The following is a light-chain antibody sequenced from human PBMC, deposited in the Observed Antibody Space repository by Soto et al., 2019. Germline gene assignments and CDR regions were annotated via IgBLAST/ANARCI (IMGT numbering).Light chain of an antibody. V-gene: IGLV2-8*01. CDR1: SSDVGGYDY. CDR2: EVT. Sequence: QSALTQPPSASGSPGQSVTISCTGTSSDVGGYDYVSWYQQHPGKAPKLMIYEVTIRPSGVSDRFSGSKSGNKASLTVSGLQAEDDADYYCSSYTGGNPSYVFGTGTKLTVL. CDR3: SSYTGGNPSYV. J-gene: IGLJ1*01.